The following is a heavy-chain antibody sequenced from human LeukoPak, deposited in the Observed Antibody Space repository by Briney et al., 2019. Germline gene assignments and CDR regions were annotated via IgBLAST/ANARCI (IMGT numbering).Heavy chain of an antibody. V-gene: IGHV1-46*01. J-gene: IGHJ6*03. CDR2: INPSGGST. Sequence: GASVKVSCKASGYTFTSYYMHWVRQAPGQGLEWMGIINPSGGSTSYAQKFQGRVTMTRDTSTSTVYMELSSLRSEDTAVYYCARDPLVVVPANYYYYYMDVWGKGTTVTVSS. D-gene: IGHD2-2*01. CDR1: GYTFTSYY. CDR3: ARDPLVVVPANYYYYYMDV.